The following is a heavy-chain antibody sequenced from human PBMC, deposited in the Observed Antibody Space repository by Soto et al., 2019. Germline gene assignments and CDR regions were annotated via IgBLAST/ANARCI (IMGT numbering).Heavy chain of an antibody. J-gene: IGHJ5*02. Sequence: EVQLVDSGGGMVKPGGSLRVSCAASGFTCSNAWMTWVRQAPGKGMVWVGRIKSKTDGGTTDYAAPVKGRFIISRDDSKNTLYLQMNSLKTEDTAVYYCTTGAIDWRGFDPWGQGPLVTVSS. CDR2: IKSKTDGGTT. D-gene: IGHD3-9*01. V-gene: IGHV3-15*01. CDR1: GFTCSNAW. CDR3: TTGAIDWRGFDP.